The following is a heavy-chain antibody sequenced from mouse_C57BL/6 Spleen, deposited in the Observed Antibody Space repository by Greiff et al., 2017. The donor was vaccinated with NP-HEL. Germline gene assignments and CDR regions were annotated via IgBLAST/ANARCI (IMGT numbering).Heavy chain of an antibody. V-gene: IGHV1-78*01. J-gene: IGHJ2*01. CDR2: IYPRDGST. CDR1: GYTFTDHT. Sequence: VQLQQSDAELVKPGASVKISCKVSGYTFTDHTIHWMKQRPEQGLEWIGYIYPRDGSTKYNEKFKGKATLTADKSSSTAYMQLNSLTSEDSAVYFCARGEIYYYGSSYHLDYWGQGTTLTVSS. CDR3: ARGEIYYYGSSYHLDY. D-gene: IGHD1-1*01.